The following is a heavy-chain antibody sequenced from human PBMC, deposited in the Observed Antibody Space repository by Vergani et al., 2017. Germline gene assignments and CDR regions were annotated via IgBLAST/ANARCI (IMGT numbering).Heavy chain of an antibody. D-gene: IGHD1-26*01. Sequence: QVHLQESGPGVVKPSDTLSLTCTVSGGSMSDFYWTWIRQPAGRGLEWIGRIYTNGNGNYNESLRSRLTMSIDTSRSQFSLKLSSVTAADTAVSYWARDRYSGSYLTKGYYYYMDVWGKGTTVTVSS. V-gene: IGHV4-4*07. CDR2: IYTNGNG. CDR3: ARDRYSGSYLTKGYYYYMDV. J-gene: IGHJ6*03. CDR1: GGSMSDFY.